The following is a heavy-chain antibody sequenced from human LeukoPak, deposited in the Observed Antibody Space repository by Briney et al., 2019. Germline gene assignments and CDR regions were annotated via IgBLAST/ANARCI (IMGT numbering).Heavy chain of an antibody. D-gene: IGHD2-21*02. V-gene: IGHV4-30-4*01. CDR2: VYYSGST. CDR3: ARFSTPILESVY. CDR1: GGSISSGDYY. J-gene: IGHJ4*02. Sequence: PSETLSLTRTVSGGSISSGDYYWSWIRQPPGKGLEWIGYVYYSGSTYYYPSLKSRVTISVDTSKNQFSLKLSSVTAADTAVYYCARFSTPILESVYWGQGTLVTVSS.